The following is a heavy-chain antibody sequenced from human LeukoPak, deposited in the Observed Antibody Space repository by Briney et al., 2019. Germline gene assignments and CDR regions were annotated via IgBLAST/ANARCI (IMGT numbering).Heavy chain of an antibody. CDR2: ISYDGNNK. CDR3: AKDIYCGGDCYIRAGDS. Sequence: QTGGSLRLSCAASGFTFSSYGMHWVRQAPGKGLEWVAVISYDGNNKYYADAVRGRFTISRDNSQNTLYLQMNSLRAEDTAIYYCAKDIYCGGDCYIRAGDSWGQGTLVTVSS. J-gene: IGHJ4*02. D-gene: IGHD2-21*02. CDR1: GFTFSSYG. V-gene: IGHV3-30*18.